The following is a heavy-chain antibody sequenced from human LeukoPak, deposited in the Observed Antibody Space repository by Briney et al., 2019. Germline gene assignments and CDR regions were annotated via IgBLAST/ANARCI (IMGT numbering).Heavy chain of an antibody. V-gene: IGHV1-3*01. CDR3: ARDGQKDAFDI. CDR2: INAGNGNT. J-gene: IGHJ3*02. Sequence: ASVKVSCKASGYTFTSYAMHWVHQAPGQRLEWMGWINAGNGNTKYSQKFQGRVTITRDTSASTAYMELSSLRSEDTAVYYCARDGQKDAFDIWGQGTMVTVSS. CDR1: GYTFTSYA.